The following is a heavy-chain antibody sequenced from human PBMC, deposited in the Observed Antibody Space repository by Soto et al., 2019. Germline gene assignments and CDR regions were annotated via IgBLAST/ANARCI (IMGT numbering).Heavy chain of an antibody. J-gene: IGHJ2*01. CDR2: IYYSGST. Sequence: QVQLQESGPGLVKPSQTLSLTCTVSGGSISSGGYYWSWIRQHPGKGLEWIGYIYYSGSTYYNPSLKSPVTIAVDASKNHFALKLSSLTAADTAVYYCAGGPDSSHWYSDLWGRGTLVTVSS. CDR3: AGGPDSSHWYSDL. D-gene: IGHD3-16*01. CDR1: GGSISSGGYY. V-gene: IGHV4-31*01.